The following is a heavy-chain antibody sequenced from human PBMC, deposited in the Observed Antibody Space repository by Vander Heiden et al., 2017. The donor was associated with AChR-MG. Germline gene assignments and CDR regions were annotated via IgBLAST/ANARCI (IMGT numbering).Heavy chain of an antibody. CDR2: ISASGST. CDR3: ATGNGAY. CDR1: GGSISNYY. D-gene: IGHD2-8*01. Sequence: QVQLQESGPGLAKPSQTLSLTCTAPGGSISNYYWSWIRQPAGKGPEWIGRISASGSTNYNPSLKSRVTMSVDTSKNQFSLKLSPVTAADTAMYYCATGNGAYWGPGTLVTVSS. V-gene: IGHV4-4*07. J-gene: IGHJ4*02.